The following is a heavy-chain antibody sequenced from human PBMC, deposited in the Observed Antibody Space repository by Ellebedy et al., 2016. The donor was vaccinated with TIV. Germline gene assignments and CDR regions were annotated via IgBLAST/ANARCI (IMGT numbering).Heavy chain of an antibody. CDR3: ARGGVGVTILHY. Sequence: MPGGSLRLSCAVYGGSFSGYYWSWIRQPPGKGLEWIGEINHSGSTNYNPSLKSRVTISVDTSKNQFSLKLSSVTAADTAVYYCARGGVGVTILHYWGQGTLVTVSS. J-gene: IGHJ4*02. CDR2: INHSGST. V-gene: IGHV4-34*01. D-gene: IGHD3-9*01. CDR1: GGSFSGYY.